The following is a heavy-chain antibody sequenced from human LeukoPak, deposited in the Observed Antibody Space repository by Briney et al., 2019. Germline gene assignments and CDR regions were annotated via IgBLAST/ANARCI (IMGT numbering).Heavy chain of an antibody. CDR2: IYYSGST. J-gene: IGHJ4*02. V-gene: IGHV4-39*07. CDR3: ARVSGSSWPNFDY. CDR1: GGSISSSSYY. Sequence: SETLSLTCTVSGGSISSSSYYWGWIRQPPGKGLEWIGSIYYSGSTYYNPSLKSRVTISVDTSKNQFSLKLSSVTAADTAVYYCARVSGSSWPNFDYWGQGTLVTVSS. D-gene: IGHD6-13*01.